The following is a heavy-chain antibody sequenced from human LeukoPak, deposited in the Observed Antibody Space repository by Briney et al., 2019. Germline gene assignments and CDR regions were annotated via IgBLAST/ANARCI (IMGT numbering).Heavy chain of an antibody. CDR3: ARASRAPVGATPGYMDV. J-gene: IGHJ6*03. V-gene: IGHV4-61*02. Sequence: PSETLSLTCTVSGGSISSGSYYWSWIRQPAGKGLEWIGRIYTSGSTNYNPSLKSRVTISVDTSKNQFSLKLSSVTAADTAVYYCARASRAPVGATPGYMDVWGKGTTVTVSS. CDR2: IYTSGST. D-gene: IGHD1-26*01. CDR1: GGSISSGSYY.